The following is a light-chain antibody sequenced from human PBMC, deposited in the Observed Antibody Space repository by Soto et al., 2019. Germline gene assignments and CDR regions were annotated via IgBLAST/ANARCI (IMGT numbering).Light chain of an antibody. CDR3: QQYVHWPPGA. CDR1: QSVSSS. V-gene: IGKV3-15*01. J-gene: IGKJ1*01. CDR2: DTS. Sequence: EIVVTQSPATLSVSPGERVTLSCRASQSVSSSLAWYQHRPGQAPRLLIYDTSTRAAGIAARFSGSGSGTEFTLTISSRQSEDSAVYYCQQYVHWPPGAFGQGTTVEIK.